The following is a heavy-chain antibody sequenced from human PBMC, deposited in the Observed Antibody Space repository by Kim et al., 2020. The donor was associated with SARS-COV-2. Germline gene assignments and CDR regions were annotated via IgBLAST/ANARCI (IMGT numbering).Heavy chain of an antibody. CDR1: GFTFSSYG. CDR3: AKDAYYDILTGYHYYYYG. Sequence: GGSLRLSCAASGFTFSSYGMHWVRQAPGKGLEWVAVISYDGSNKYYADSVKGRFTISRDNSKNTLYLQMNSLRAEDTAVYYCAKDAYYDILTGYHYYYYG. CDR2: ISYDGSNK. J-gene: IGHJ6*01. V-gene: IGHV3-30*18. D-gene: IGHD3-9*01.